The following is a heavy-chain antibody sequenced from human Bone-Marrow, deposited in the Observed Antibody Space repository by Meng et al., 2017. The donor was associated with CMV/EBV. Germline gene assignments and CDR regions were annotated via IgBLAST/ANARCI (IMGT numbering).Heavy chain of an antibody. CDR2: IYYSGST. J-gene: IGHJ6*02. Sequence: GSLRLSCTVSGGSISSSSYYWGWIRQPPGKGLEWIGSIYYSGSTYYNPSLKSRVTISVDTSKNQFSLKLSSVTAADTAVYYCARGRRITIFGVVGGGHAMDVWGQGTMVTVSS. CDR1: GGSISSSSYY. D-gene: IGHD3-3*01. V-gene: IGHV4-39*01. CDR3: ARGRRITIFGVVGGGHAMDV.